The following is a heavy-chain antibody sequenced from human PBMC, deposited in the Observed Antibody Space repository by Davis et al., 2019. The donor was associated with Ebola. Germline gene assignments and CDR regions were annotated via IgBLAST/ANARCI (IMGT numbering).Heavy chain of an antibody. Sequence: GESLKISCKGSGYSFTSYWISWVRQMPGKGLEWMGRIDPSDSYTNYSPSFQGHVTISADKSISTAYLQWSSLKASDTAMYYCARHEGPLVVVVPAAIDYWGQGTPVTVSS. CDR2: IDPSDSYT. CDR1: GYSFTSYW. D-gene: IGHD2-2*01. V-gene: IGHV5-10-1*01. J-gene: IGHJ4*02. CDR3: ARHEGPLVVVVPAAIDY.